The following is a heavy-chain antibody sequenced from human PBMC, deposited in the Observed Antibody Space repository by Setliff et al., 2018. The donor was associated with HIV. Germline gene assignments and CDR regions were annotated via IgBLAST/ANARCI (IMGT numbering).Heavy chain of an antibody. V-gene: IGHV1-24*01. CDR2: FDPEDGET. J-gene: IGHJ4*02. Sequence: ASVKVSCKVSGYTLTKLSIHWVRQGPGKGLEWMGGFDPEDGETIYAQKFQGRGTITADKPSNTAYLELTRLTSEDTAVYYCARELGEYCSGGTCYHHYYFDYWGPGTLVTVSS. CDR1: GYTLTKLS. CDR3: ARELGEYCSGGTCYHHYYFDY. D-gene: IGHD2-15*01.